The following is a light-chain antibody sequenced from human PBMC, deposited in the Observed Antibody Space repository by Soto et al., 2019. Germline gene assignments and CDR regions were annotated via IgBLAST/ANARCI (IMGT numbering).Light chain of an antibody. Sequence: QSVLAQPASVSGSPGQSITISCTGTSSDVGGYNFVSWYQQHPGKAPKLMIYDLTYRSSGASYRFSGSKSGNTASLTISGLQAEDEADYYCSSFTSSSTYVFGTGTKVTVL. V-gene: IGLV2-14*03. J-gene: IGLJ1*01. CDR1: SSDVGGYNF. CDR3: SSFTSSSTYV. CDR2: DLT.